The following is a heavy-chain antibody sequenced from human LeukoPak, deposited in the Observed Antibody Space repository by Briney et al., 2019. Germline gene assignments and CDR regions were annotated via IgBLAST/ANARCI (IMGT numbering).Heavy chain of an antibody. J-gene: IGHJ4*02. V-gene: IGHV1-18*01. CDR1: GYTFANYG. CDR2: ISTYNGNT. Sequence: ASVKVSCKGSGYTFANYGISWVRQAPGQGLEWMGWISTYNGNTNYEQKFQGRLTMTTDTSTSTDYMELRSLRSDDTAIYYCARVWGIAMTNHFDYWGQGTLVTVSS. CDR3: ARVWGIAMTNHFDY. D-gene: IGHD6-13*01.